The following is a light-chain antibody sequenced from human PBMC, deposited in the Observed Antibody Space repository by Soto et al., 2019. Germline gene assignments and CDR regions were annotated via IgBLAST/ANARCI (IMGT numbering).Light chain of an antibody. CDR2: ATS. Sequence: EIVMTQSPATLSVSPGERATLSCRASHRVSSYLAWYQQKPGQAPRLLIYATSTTATGIPARFSGSGSGTEFTLTIRSLQSEDFAVYYCQQYNNWPLTFGGGTTVDIK. CDR1: HRVSSY. CDR3: QQYNNWPLT. V-gene: IGKV3-15*01. J-gene: IGKJ4*01.